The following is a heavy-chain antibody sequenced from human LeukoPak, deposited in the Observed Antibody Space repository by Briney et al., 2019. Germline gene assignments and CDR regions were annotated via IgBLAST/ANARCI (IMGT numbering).Heavy chain of an antibody. CDR2: IYYSGST. CDR1: GGSISSYY. V-gene: IGHV4-59*01. CDR3: ARVGGDYGMDV. J-gene: IGHJ6*02. D-gene: IGHD3-16*01. Sequence: SETLSLTCTVSGGSISSYYWSWIRQPPGRGLEWIGYIYYSGSTNYNPSLKSRVTISIDTSKNQFSLKLSSVTAADTAVYYCARVGGDYGMDVWGQGTTVTVSS.